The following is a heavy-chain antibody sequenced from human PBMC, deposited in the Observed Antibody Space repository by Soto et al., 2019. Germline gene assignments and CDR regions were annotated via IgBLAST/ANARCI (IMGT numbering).Heavy chain of an antibody. CDR3: ARPRYCSGGSCYFRGENWFDP. Sequence: PSETLSPTCAVYGGSFSGYYRSWIRQPPGKGLEWIGEINHSGSTNYNPSLKSRVTISVDTSKNQFSLKLSSVTAADTAVYYCARPRYCSGGSCYFRGENWFDPWGQGTQVTVSS. J-gene: IGHJ5*02. V-gene: IGHV4-34*01. CDR2: INHSGST. CDR1: GGSFSGYY. D-gene: IGHD2-15*01.